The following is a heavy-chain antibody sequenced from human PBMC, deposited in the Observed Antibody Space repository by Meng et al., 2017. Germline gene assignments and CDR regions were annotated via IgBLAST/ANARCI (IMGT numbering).Heavy chain of an antibody. CDR1: GGSISSGSYY. CDR2: IYTSGST. CDR3: ARVIYGGSYFPDAFDI. V-gene: IGHV4-61*02. D-gene: IGHD1-26*01. Sequence: SETLSLTCTVSGGSISSGSYYWSWIRQPAGKGLEWIGRIYTSGSTNYNPSLKSRVTISVDTSKNQFSLKLSSVTAADAAVYYCARVIYGGSYFPDAFDIWGQGTMVTVSS. J-gene: IGHJ3*02.